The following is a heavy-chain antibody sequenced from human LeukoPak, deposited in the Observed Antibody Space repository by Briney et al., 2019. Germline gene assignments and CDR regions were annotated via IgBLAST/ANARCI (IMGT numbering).Heavy chain of an antibody. D-gene: IGHD6-19*01. Sequence: PGGSLRLSCAASGFIFSSYAMNWVRQAPGKGLEWVSTISDNTYYADSVKGRFTISRDNSKNTLYLQMNSLRVEDTAVYYCAAKGHSGWENWFDPWGQGTLVIVSS. CDR3: AAKGHSGWENWFDP. CDR2: ISDNT. CDR1: GFIFSSYA. V-gene: IGHV3-23*01. J-gene: IGHJ5*02.